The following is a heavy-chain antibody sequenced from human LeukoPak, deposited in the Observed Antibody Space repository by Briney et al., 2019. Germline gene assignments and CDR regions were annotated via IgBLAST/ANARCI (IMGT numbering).Heavy chain of an antibody. CDR2: IWYDGSKK. D-gene: IGHD2-21*02. CDR3: ARDGCGGDCYLADY. Sequence: PGRSLRLSCAASGFIFSSYGMHWVRQAPGTGLEWVAVIWYDGSKKHHADSVKGRFTISRDNSKNTLYLQMNSLRAEDTAVYYCARDGCGGDCYLADYWGQGTLVTVSS. CDR1: GFIFSSYG. V-gene: IGHV3-33*01. J-gene: IGHJ4*02.